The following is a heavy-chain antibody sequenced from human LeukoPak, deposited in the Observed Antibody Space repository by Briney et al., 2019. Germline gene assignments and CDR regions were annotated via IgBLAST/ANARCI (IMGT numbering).Heavy chain of an antibody. V-gene: IGHV3-30*18. CDR2: ISYDGSNK. J-gene: IGHJ5*02. D-gene: IGHD3-10*01. Sequence: GGSLRLSCAASGFTFSSYGMHWVRQAPGKGLEWVAVISYDGSNKYYADSVKGRFTISRDNSKNTLYLQMNSLRAEDTAVYYCAKDWGGVLGPWGQGTLVTVSS. CDR3: AKDWGGVLGP. CDR1: GFTFSSYG.